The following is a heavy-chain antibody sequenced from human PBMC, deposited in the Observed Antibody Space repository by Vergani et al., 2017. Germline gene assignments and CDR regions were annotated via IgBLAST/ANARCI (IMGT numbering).Heavy chain of an antibody. V-gene: IGHV1-24*01. CDR3: ARGGLRFLGWFHYYGMDV. D-gene: IGHD3-3*01. CDR1: GYTLTELS. CDR2: FDPEDGET. Sequence: QVQLVQSGAEVKKPGASVKVSCKVSGYTLTELSMHWVRQAPGKGLEWMGGFDPEDGETIYEQKFQGRVTMTRNTTISTADMELSSLRSEDTAVYYCARGGLRFLGWFHYYGMDVWGQGTTVTVSS. J-gene: IGHJ6*02.